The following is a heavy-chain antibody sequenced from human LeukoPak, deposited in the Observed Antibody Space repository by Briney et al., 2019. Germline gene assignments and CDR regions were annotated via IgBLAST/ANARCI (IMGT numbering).Heavy chain of an antibody. D-gene: IGHD2-2*01. CDR3: ARAGCSSTSCYYNWFDP. CDR2: INHSGST. CDR1: GGSFSGYY. J-gene: IGHJ5*02. Sequence: SETLSLTCAVHGGSFSGYYWSWIRQPPGKGLEWIGEINHSGSTNYNPSLKSRVTISVDTSKNQFSLKLSSVTAADTAVYYCARAGCSSTSCYYNWFDPWGQGTLVTVSS. V-gene: IGHV4-34*01.